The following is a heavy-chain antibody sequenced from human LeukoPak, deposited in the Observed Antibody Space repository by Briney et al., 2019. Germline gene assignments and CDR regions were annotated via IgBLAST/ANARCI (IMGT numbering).Heavy chain of an antibody. J-gene: IGHJ4*02. CDR1: GFTFSSYG. CDR3: ARDPPGKADYFDY. V-gene: IGHV3-30*19. Sequence: GGSLRLSCAASGFTFSSYGMHWVRQAPGKGLEWVAVISYDGSNKYYADSVKGRFTISRGNSKNTLYLQMNSLRAEDTAVYYCARDPPGKADYFDYWGQGTLVTVSS. CDR2: ISYDGSNK.